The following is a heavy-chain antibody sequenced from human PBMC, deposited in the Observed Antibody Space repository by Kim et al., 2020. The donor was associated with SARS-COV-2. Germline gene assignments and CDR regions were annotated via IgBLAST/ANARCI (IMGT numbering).Heavy chain of an antibody. D-gene: IGHD3-22*01. CDR1: SGSNSSSSYY. CDR2: MYYSGST. CDR3: ARRLYYYDNSGYYTDI. J-gene: IGHJ3*02. Sequence: SETLSLTCTVSSGSNSSSSYYWGWIRQPPGKGLEWIGSMYYSGSTHYNPSLKSRVIIFVDTSKNQFSLRLSSVTAADTAVYFCARRLYYYDNSGYYTDIWGQGTMVTVSS. V-gene: IGHV4-39*01.